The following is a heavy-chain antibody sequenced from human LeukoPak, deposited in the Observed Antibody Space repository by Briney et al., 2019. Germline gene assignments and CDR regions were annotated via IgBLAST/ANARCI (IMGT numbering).Heavy chain of an antibody. V-gene: IGHV4-59*07. CDR1: GGSISSYY. Sequence: SDTLSLTCTVSGGSISSYYWSWIRQPPGKGLEWIAYLFYSGSTDYNPSLESRVTISVDTSKNQFSLKLRSVTAADTAVYYCATVAVIRGVTYFDYGGQGTLVTVSS. J-gene: IGHJ4*02. CDR3: ATVAVIRGVTYFDY. CDR2: LFYSGST. D-gene: IGHD3-10*01.